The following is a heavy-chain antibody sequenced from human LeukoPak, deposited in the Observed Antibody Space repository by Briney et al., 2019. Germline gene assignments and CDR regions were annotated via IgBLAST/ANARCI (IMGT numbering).Heavy chain of an antibody. CDR3: ARVGPIAAAGTFDY. CDR2: INHSGST. Sequence: KPSETLSLTCAVYGGSFSGYYWSWIRQPPGKGLEWIGEINHSGSTNYNPSLKSRVTISLDKSKNQFSLKLSSVTAADTAVYYCARVGPIAAAGTFDYWGQGTLVTVSS. D-gene: IGHD6-13*01. J-gene: IGHJ4*02. CDR1: GGSFSGYY. V-gene: IGHV4-34*01.